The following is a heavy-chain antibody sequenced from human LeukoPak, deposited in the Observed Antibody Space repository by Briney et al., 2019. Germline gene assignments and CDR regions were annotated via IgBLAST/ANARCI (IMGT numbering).Heavy chain of an antibody. CDR3: ARLGRATYYYDSSPQSTFDI. Sequence: SETLSLTCTVSGYSISSGYYWGWIRQPPGKGLEWIGSIYHSGSTYYNPSLKSRVTISVDTSKNQFSLKLSSVTAADTAVYYCARLGRATYYYDSSPQSTFDIWGQGTMVTVSS. CDR1: GYSISSGYY. CDR2: IYHSGST. V-gene: IGHV4-38-2*02. D-gene: IGHD3-22*01. J-gene: IGHJ3*02.